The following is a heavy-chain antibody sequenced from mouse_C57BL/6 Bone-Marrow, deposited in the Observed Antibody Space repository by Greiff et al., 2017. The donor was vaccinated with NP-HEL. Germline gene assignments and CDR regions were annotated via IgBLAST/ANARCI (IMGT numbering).Heavy chain of an antibody. V-gene: IGHV1-55*01. CDR1: GYTFTSYW. CDR2: IYPGSGST. J-gene: IGHJ1*03. D-gene: IGHD1-1*01. CDR3: ARGEVTTVVATDWYFDV. Sequence: QVQLQQPGAELVKLGASVKMSCKASGYTFTSYWITWVKQRPGQGLEWIGDIYPGSGSTNYNEKFKSKATLTVDTSSSTAYMQLSSLTSEDSAVYYCARGEVTTVVATDWYFDVWGTGTTVTVSS.